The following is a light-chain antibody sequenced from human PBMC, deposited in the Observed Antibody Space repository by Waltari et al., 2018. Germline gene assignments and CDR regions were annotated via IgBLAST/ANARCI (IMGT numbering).Light chain of an antibody. Sequence: EIVLTQSPATLSLSPGDGATLSCRASESVRSYLAGSQQKPGQAPRLLIYDASNRASGIPARFSGSGSGTDFSLSISSLEPEDFAVYYCQQRHNWPLTFGGGTKVEIK. J-gene: IGKJ4*01. CDR2: DAS. CDR1: ESVRSY. CDR3: QQRHNWPLT. V-gene: IGKV3-11*01.